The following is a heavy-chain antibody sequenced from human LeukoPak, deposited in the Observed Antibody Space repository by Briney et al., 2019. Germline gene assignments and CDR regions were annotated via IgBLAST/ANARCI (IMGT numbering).Heavy chain of an antibody. J-gene: IGHJ4*02. CDR3: AKGTRVLLWFGDPSNFDY. CDR1: GFTFSSYG. Sequence: GGSLRLSCAASGFTFSSYGMNWVRQAPGKGLEWVSSISGSGGSTYYADSVKGRFTISRDNAKNTLYLQMNSLRAEDTAVYYCAKGTRVLLWFGDPSNFDYWGQGTLVTVSS. D-gene: IGHD3-10*01. CDR2: ISGSGGST. V-gene: IGHV3-23*01.